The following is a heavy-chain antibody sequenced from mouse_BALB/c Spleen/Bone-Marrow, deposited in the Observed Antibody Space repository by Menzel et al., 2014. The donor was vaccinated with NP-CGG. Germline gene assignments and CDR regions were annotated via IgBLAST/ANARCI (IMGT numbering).Heavy chain of an antibody. V-gene: IGHV1-54*01. Sequence: VQLQQSGAELVRPGTSVKVSCKASGYAFTNYLIEWVKQRPGQGPEWIGVINPGSGGTNYNEKFKGKATLTADKSSSTAYMQLSSLTSDDSAVYFCARHYYGAMDYWGQGTSVTVSS. CDR3: ARHYYGAMDY. J-gene: IGHJ4*01. CDR2: INPGSGGT. D-gene: IGHD1-2*01. CDR1: GYAFTNYL.